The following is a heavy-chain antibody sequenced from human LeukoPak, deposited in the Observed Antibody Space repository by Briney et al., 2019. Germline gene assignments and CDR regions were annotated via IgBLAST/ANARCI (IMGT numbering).Heavy chain of an antibody. CDR3: AREVSSGAAAPGY. J-gene: IGHJ4*02. CDR2: INPNSGGT. Sequence: ASVKVSCKASGYTFTSYYMHWVRHAPGQGLEWMGWINPNSGGTNYAQKFQGRVTMTRDTSISTAYMELSRLRSDDTAVYYCAREVSSGAAAPGYWGQGTLVTVSS. D-gene: IGHD6-13*01. CDR1: GYTFTSYY. V-gene: IGHV1-2*02.